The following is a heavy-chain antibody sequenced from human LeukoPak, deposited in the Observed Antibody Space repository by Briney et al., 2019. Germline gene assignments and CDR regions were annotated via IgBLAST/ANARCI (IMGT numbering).Heavy chain of an antibody. D-gene: IGHD4-17*01. CDR3: AKSGSYYGDYQWYYFDY. Sequence: GGSLRLSCAASGFTFSSYGMSWVRQAPGKGLEWVSAISGSGGSTYYADSVKGRFTISRDNSKNTLYLQMNSLRAEDTAVYYCAKSGSYYGDYQWYYFDYWGQGTLVTVSS. J-gene: IGHJ4*02. V-gene: IGHV3-23*01. CDR2: ISGSGGST. CDR1: GFTFSSYG.